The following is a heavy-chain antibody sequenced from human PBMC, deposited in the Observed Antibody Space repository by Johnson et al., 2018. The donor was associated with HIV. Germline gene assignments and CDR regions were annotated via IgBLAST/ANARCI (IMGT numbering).Heavy chain of an antibody. CDR1: GFTFSDYY. D-gene: IGHD3-10*01. J-gene: IGHJ3*02. Sequence: VQLVESGGGLVKPGGSLRLSCAASGFTFSDYYMSWIRQAPGKGLEWVSYISSSGSTIYYADSVKGRFTISRDNAKNSLYLKMNSRRAEDTAVYYCARDHAFGDIWDRAFDIWGQGTMVTVSS. V-gene: IGHV3-11*04. CDR3: ARDHAFGDIWDRAFDI. CDR2: ISSSGSTI.